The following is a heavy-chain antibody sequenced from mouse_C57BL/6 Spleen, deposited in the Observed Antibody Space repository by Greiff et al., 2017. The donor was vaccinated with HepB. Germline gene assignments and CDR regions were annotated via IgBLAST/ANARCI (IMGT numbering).Heavy chain of an antibody. D-gene: IGHD1-1*01. V-gene: IGHV1-5*01. CDR1: GYTFTSYC. J-gene: IGHJ1*03. CDR3: TRDITTVATTHWYFDV. CDR2: IYPGNSDT. Sequence: VQLQQSGTVLARPGASVKMSCKTSGYTFTSYCMHWVKQRPGQGLEWIGAIYPGNSDTSYNQKFKGKATLTADTSASTAYMELNSLTNEDSAVYYYTRDITTVATTHWYFDVWGTGTTVTVSS.